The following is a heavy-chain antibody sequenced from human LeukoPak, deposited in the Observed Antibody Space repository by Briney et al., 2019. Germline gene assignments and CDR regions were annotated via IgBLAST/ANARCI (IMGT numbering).Heavy chain of an antibody. CDR3: ARGRSYDSSGYYVDY. CDR2: INTGNGNT. J-gene: IGHJ4*02. D-gene: IGHD3-22*01. V-gene: IGHV1-3*03. Sequence: ASVKVSCKASGYTFTSYALHWVRQAPGQRLEWMGFINTGNGNTKYSQDFQGRVTITRDTSASTAYMELSSLRSEDMAVYYCARGRSYDSSGYYVDYWGQGTLVTVSS. CDR1: GYTFTSYA.